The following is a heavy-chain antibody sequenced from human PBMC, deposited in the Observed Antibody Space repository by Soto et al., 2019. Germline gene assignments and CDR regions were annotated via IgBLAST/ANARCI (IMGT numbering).Heavy chain of an antibody. J-gene: IGHJ1*01. CDR2: ISSSGCTI. CDR1: GFTFSDYY. Sequence: GGSLRLSCAASGFTFSDYYMSWIRQAPGKGLEWVSYISSSGCTIYYADSVKGRFPISRDNAKNSLDLQMNSLRAEDTAVYYCARGRVAATFSYFQHWGQGTLVTVSS. V-gene: IGHV3-11*01. D-gene: IGHD2-15*01. CDR3: ARGRVAATFSYFQH.